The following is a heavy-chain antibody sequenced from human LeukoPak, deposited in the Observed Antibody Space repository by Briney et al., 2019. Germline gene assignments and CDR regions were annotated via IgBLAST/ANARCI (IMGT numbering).Heavy chain of an antibody. Sequence: GGSLRLSCAASGLTFSDYYMSWIRQAPGKGLEWVSYISSSGSTIYYADSVKGRFTISRDNAKNSLYLQMNSLRAEDTAVYYCAREEMKYDFWSGYFSDYWGQGTLVTVSS. J-gene: IGHJ4*02. CDR1: GLTFSDYY. D-gene: IGHD3-3*01. V-gene: IGHV3-11*01. CDR3: AREEMKYDFWSGYFSDY. CDR2: ISSSGSTI.